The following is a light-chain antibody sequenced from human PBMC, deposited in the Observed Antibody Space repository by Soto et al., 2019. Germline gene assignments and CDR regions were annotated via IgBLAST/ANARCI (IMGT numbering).Light chain of an antibody. CDR1: QSVSRNY. CDR2: AAS. CDR3: QQYGSSPLT. V-gene: IGKV3-20*01. Sequence: EIVLAQSLGTLSLSPGQRATLSCRASQSVSRNYVAWYQHKPGQAPRLLIYAASSRPSGIPDRFGGSGSGTDFTLTISRLEPEDFALYYCQQYGSSPLTFGGGTKVDIK. J-gene: IGKJ4*01.